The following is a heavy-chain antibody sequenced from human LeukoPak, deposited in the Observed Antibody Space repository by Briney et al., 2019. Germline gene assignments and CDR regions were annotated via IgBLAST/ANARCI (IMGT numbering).Heavy chain of an antibody. CDR3: AKSHGSGSYYNYYYYGMDV. D-gene: IGHD3-10*01. CDR1: GFTFSSYA. J-gene: IGHJ6*02. V-gene: IGHV3-23*01. CDR2: ISGSGGST. Sequence: PGGSLRLSCAASGFTFSSYAMSWVRQAPGKGLEWVSAISGSGGSTYYADSVKGRFTISRDNSKNTLYLQMNSLRAEDTAVYYCAKSHGSGSYYNYYYYGMDVWGQGTTVTVSS.